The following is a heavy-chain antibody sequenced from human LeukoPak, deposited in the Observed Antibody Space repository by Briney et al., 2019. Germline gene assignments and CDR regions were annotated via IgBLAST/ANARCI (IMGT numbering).Heavy chain of an antibody. CDR3: ASDPYSSGWFDY. CDR2: IYYSGST. J-gene: IGHJ4*02. D-gene: IGHD6-19*01. V-gene: IGHV4-39*07. CDR1: GGSISSSSYY. Sequence: SETLSLTCTVSGGSISSSSYYWGWIRQPPGKGLEWIGSIYYSGSTYYNPSLKSRVTISVDTSKNQFSLKLSSVTAADTAVYYCASDPYSSGWFDYWGQGTLVTVSS.